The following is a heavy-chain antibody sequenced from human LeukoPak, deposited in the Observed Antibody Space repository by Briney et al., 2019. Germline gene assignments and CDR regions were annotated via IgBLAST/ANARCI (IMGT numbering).Heavy chain of an antibody. CDR1: GGSISSGDYY. Sequence: PSETLSLTCTVSGGSISSGDYYWSWIRQPPGKGLEWIGYIYYSGSTYYNPSLKSRVTISVDTSKNQFSLKLSSVTAADTAVYYCARVVPAAIRVEWFDPWGQGTLVTVSS. J-gene: IGHJ5*02. D-gene: IGHD2-2*01. CDR2: IYYSGST. CDR3: ARVVPAAIRVEWFDP. V-gene: IGHV4-30-4*08.